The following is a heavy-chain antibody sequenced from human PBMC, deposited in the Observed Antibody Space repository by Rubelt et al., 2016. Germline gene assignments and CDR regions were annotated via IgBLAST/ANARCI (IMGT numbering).Heavy chain of an antibody. CDR1: GYSFTSYD. CDR2: MNPNSGNT. D-gene: IGHD2-15*01. Sequence: QVQLVQSGSELKGPGASVTVSCKASGYSFTSYDINWVRQATGQGLEWMGWMNPNSGNTGYAQKFQGRVTMTRNTSISTAYMELSSLRSEDTAVYYCARGYCSGGSCYYFDYWGQGTLVTVSS. V-gene: IGHV1-8*01. CDR3: ARGYCSGGSCYYFDY. J-gene: IGHJ4*02.